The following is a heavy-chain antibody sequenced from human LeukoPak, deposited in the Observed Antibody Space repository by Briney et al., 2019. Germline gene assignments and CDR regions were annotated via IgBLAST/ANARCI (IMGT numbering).Heavy chain of an antibody. CDR3: ARGSIVGATSDAFDI. V-gene: IGHV1-69*13. Sequence: ASVKVSCKASGGTFSGYAISWVRQAPGQGLEWMGGIIPIFGTANYAQKFQGRVTITADESTSTAYMELSSLRSEDTAVYYCARGSIVGATSDAFDIWGQGTMVTVSS. CDR2: IIPIFGTA. D-gene: IGHD1-26*01. CDR1: GGTFSGYA. J-gene: IGHJ3*02.